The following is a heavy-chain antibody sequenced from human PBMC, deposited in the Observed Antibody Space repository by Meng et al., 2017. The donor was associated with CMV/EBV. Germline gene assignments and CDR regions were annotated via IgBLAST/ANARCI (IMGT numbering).Heavy chain of an antibody. CDR3: ARVPGTTRRYFDY. CDR2: IIPILGIA. Sequence: KASGGTFRSYAISWVRQAPGQGLEWMGGIIPILGIANYAQKFQGRVTITADKSTGTAYMELSSLRSEDTAVYYCARVPGTTRRYFDYWGQGTLVTVSS. J-gene: IGHJ4*02. V-gene: IGHV1-69*10. CDR1: GGTFRSYA. D-gene: IGHD1-26*01.